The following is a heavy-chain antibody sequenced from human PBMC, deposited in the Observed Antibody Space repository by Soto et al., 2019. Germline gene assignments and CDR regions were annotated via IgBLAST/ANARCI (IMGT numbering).Heavy chain of an antibody. CDR3: AKDSIPYSSSYDLDH. CDR2: MTATGVSI. J-gene: IGHJ4*02. D-gene: IGHD6-6*01. V-gene: IGHV3-23*01. CDR1: GFSFSGYA. Sequence: EVQLLESGGGLVQPGGSLRLSCVASGFSFSGYAMSWVRQAPGKWLVWVSSMTATGVSIYYADSVRGRFTISRDNSKNTLYLQMSSLRAEDTARYYCAKDSIPYSSSYDLDHWGRGALVTVSS.